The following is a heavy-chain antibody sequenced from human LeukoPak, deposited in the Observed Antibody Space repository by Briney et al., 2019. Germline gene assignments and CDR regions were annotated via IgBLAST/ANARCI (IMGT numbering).Heavy chain of an antibody. CDR1: GFTFKSYA. D-gene: IGHD5-24*01. V-gene: IGHV3-23*01. CDR2: ISTAGDRT. CDR3: AKILERELQYYYYGMDV. Sequence: PGGSLRLSCAASGFTFKSYAMIWVRQAPGKGLESVSSISTAGDRTYYTDSVKGRFAISRDNSKNTLYLQMNSLRAEDTAVYYCAKILERELQYYYYGMDVWGRGTTVTVSS. J-gene: IGHJ6*02.